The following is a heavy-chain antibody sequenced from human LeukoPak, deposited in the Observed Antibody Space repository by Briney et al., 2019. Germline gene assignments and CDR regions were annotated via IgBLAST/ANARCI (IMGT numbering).Heavy chain of an antibody. D-gene: IGHD2-15*01. V-gene: IGHV3-23*01. CDR3: AKGTLGKCSGGSCYPLDY. CDR1: GFTFSSYT. Sequence: GGSLRLSCAAAGFTFSSYTMAWVRQSPGKGLEWVSCITGGGEYTYHTDSVKGRFTISRDNSKNTLYLQMNSLRVEDTAVYYCAKGTLGKCSGGSCYPLDYWGQGTLVTVSS. J-gene: IGHJ4*02. CDR2: ITGGGEYT.